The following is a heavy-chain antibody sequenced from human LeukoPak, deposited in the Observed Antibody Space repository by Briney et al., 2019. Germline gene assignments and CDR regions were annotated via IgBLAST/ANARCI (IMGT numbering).Heavy chain of an antibody. D-gene: IGHD1-26*01. V-gene: IGHV3-33*06. Sequence: GGSLRLSCAASGFTFSSYGMHWVRQAPGKGLEWVAVIWYDGSNKYYADSVKGRFTISRGNSKNTLYLQMNSLRAEDTAVYYCAKHPERIVGATTIDYWGQGTLVTVSS. CDR3: AKHPERIVGATTIDY. CDR2: IWYDGSNK. CDR1: GFTFSSYG. J-gene: IGHJ4*02.